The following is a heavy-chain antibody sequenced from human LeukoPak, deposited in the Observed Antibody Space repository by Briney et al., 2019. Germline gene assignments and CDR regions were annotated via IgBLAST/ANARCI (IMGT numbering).Heavy chain of an antibody. V-gene: IGHV3-23*01. D-gene: IGHD2-2*02. CDR1: GFTFSSYA. Sequence: GGSLRVSCAASGFTFSSYAMSWVRQAPGNGLEWVSGISGSGGSTYYADSVKGRFTISRDNSKNTLYLQMNSLRAEDTAVYYCAKDGGYCSSTSCYTQKFDYWGQGTLVTVSS. CDR2: ISGSGGST. CDR3: AKDGGYCSSTSCYTQKFDY. J-gene: IGHJ4*02.